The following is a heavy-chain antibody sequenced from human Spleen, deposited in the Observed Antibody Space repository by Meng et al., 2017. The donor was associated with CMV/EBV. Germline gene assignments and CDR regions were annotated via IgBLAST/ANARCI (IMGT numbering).Heavy chain of an antibody. CDR3: ARGDAL. D-gene: IGHD5-24*01. CDR2: TSGATSDI. V-gene: IGHV3-21*04. Sequence: GESLKISCETSGFAFSTYAMNWVRQAPGKGLEWVASTSGATSDIYYTDPVKGRFTISRDNAKNSLYLQMNSLRAEDTAVYYCARGDALWGQGTLVTVSS. J-gene: IGHJ4*02. CDR1: GFAFSTYA.